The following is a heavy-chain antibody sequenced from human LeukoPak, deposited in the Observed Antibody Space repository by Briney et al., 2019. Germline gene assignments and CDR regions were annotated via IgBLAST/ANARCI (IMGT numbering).Heavy chain of an antibody. J-gene: IGHJ6*03. V-gene: IGHV3-53*01. CDR3: SRSSILFGYYYYMAV. CDR1: GFTVSSNY. D-gene: IGHD2/OR15-2a*01. Sequence: GGSLRLSCAASGFTVSSNYMSWVRQAPGKWLEWVSFIYSGDSTYYADCVKGGFTISRDNSKNTPYLQMKSLRAEDPAVYYCSRSSILFGYYYYMAVWGKETTVTVSS. CDR2: IYSGDST.